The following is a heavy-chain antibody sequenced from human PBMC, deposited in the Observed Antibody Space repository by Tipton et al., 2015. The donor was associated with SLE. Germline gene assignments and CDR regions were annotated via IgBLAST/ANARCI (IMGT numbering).Heavy chain of an antibody. D-gene: IGHD3-16*01. CDR3: ARLGRRGGNWYFDL. CDR1: GGSISSYY. V-gene: IGHV4-59*08. Sequence: TLSLTCTVSGGSISSYYWSWIRQSPEKGLEWIGYLSYSGSTNYNPSLESRVTISVDTSKNQFSLKLSSVTAADTAVYYCARLGRRGGNWYFDLWGRGTLVTVSS. J-gene: IGHJ2*01. CDR2: LSYSGST.